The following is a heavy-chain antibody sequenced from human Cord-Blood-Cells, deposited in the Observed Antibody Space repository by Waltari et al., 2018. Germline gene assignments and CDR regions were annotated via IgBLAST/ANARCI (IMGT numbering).Heavy chain of an antibody. D-gene: IGHD6-6*01. CDR2: FESEGRKT. Sequence: QVQLVQSGAEVKKPGASVKVSCKVSGYTLTELSMHWVRQAPGKGLEWRGGFESEGRKTIYAQKFQGRVTMTDDTSTDTAYMELSSLRSEDTAVYYCATDSGDSSSSGAFDIWGQGTMVTVSS. J-gene: IGHJ3*02. V-gene: IGHV1-24*01. CDR1: GYTLTELS. CDR3: ATDSGDSSSSGAFDI.